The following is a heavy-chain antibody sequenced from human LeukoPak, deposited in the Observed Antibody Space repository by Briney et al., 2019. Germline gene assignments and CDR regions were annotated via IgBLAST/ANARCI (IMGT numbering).Heavy chain of an antibody. CDR1: GGSISGDYYY. Sequence: PSETLSLTCSVSGGSISGDYYYWSWIRQTAGEGLEWIGRISSNGTAAYNPSLKSRVTISLDMSKNQFSLKLSSVTAADTAVYYCARYYGDHFHYWGQGTLVTVSS. CDR3: ARYYGDHFHY. D-gene: IGHD4-17*01. V-gene: IGHV4-61*02. J-gene: IGHJ4*02. CDR2: ISSNGTA.